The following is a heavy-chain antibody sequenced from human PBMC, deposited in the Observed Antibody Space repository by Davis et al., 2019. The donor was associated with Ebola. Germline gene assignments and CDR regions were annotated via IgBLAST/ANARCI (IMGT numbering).Heavy chain of an antibody. D-gene: IGHD1-1*01. V-gene: IGHV3-21*01. CDR1: GYTFTSYY. CDR2: ISSSSSYI. Sequence: SCKASGYTFTSYYMNWVRQAPGKGLEWVSSISSSSSYIYYADSVKGRFTISRDNAKNSLYLQMNSLRDEDTAVYYCARDSGYNDAFDIWGQGTMVTVSS. CDR3: ARDSGYNDAFDI. J-gene: IGHJ3*02.